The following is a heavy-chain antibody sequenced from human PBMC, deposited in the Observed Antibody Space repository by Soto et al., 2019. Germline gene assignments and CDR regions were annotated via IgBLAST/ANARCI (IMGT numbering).Heavy chain of an antibody. CDR1: GGSMSSTSFY. CDR2: IYYSGST. V-gene: IGHV4-39*07. Sequence: SETLCLRCTVSGGSMSSTSFYWAWIRHPPGKWLEWIGSIYYSGSTYYNASLKSRVTISVDMSKNQISLKLTSVTAADTAVYYCAKEWGSSWFGQGGMDVWGQGTTVT. J-gene: IGHJ6*02. D-gene: IGHD6-13*01. CDR3: AKEWGSSWFGQGGMDV.